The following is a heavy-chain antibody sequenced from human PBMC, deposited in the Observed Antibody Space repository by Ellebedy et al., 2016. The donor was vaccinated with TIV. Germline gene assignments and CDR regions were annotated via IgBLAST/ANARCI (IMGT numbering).Heavy chain of an antibody. J-gene: IGHJ6*02. CDR1: GGSISSYY. V-gene: IGHV4-59*01. CDR2: IYYSGST. Sequence: MPSETLSLTCTVSGGSISSYYWSWIRQPPGKGLEWIGYIYYSGSTNYNPSLKSRVTISVDTSKNQFSLKLSSVTAADTAVYYCARDLGNYYYGMDVWGQGTTVTVSS. CDR3: ARDLGNYYYGMDV.